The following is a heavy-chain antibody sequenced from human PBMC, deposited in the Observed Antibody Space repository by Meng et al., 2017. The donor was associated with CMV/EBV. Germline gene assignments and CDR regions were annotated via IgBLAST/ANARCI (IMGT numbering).Heavy chain of an antibody. J-gene: IGHJ6*02. CDR2: IRYDGSNR. CDR1: GFTFSSYG. Sequence: GSLRLSCAASGFTFSSYGMHWVRQAPGKGLDWVAFIRYDGSNRYYADSVKGRFTISRDNSKNTLYLQMNSLRPEDTAVYYCAKDAPSYGVSPSYYYYGMDVWGQGTTVTVSS. CDR3: AKDAPSYGVSPSYYYYGMDV. D-gene: IGHD4-17*01. V-gene: IGHV3-30*02.